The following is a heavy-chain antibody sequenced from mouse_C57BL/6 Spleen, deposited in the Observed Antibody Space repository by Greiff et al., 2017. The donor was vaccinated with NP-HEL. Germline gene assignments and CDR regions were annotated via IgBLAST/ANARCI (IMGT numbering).Heavy chain of an antibody. CDR2: INPSNGGT. J-gene: IGHJ4*01. CDR1: GYTFTSYW. V-gene: IGHV1-53*01. Sequence: VKLQQPGTELVKPGASVKLSCKASGYTFTSYWMHWVKQRPGQGLEWIGNINPSNGGTNYDEKFPSKATLTVDTSSSTAYIHLCSLRSEDAAVDYCACSGTAQATYPRYYAMDDWGQGTTVTVSS. CDR3: ACSGTAQATYPRYYAMDD. D-gene: IGHD3-2*02.